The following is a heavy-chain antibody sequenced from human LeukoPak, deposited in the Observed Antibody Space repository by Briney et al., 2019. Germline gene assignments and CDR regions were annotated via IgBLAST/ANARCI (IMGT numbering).Heavy chain of an antibody. CDR2: ISGSGGST. Sequence: GGSLRLSCAASGFTFSSYAMSWVRQAPGKGLEWVSAISGSGGSTYYADSVKGRFTITRDNSKNTLYLQMNSLRAEDTAVYYCAKVDRGYSYRYPRGAFDIWGQGTVVTVSS. CDR3: AKVDRGYSYRYPRGAFDI. J-gene: IGHJ3*02. V-gene: IGHV3-23*01. D-gene: IGHD5-18*01. CDR1: GFTFSSYA.